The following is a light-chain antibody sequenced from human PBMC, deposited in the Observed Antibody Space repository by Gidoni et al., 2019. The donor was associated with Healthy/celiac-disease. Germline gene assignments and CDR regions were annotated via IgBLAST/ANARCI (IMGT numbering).Light chain of an antibody. Sequence: EIVLTQSPATLSLSPGERATLSCRASQSVSSYLAWYQQNTGQAPRLLIYDASNRATGIPARCSGSGSGKDFTLTISSLEPEDFAVYYCQQRSNWPPWTFGQGTKVEIK. CDR3: QQRSNWPPWT. V-gene: IGKV3-11*01. CDR1: QSVSSY. J-gene: IGKJ1*01. CDR2: DAS.